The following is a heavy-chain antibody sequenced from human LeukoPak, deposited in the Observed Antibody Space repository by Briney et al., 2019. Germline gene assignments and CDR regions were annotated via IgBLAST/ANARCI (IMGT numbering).Heavy chain of an antibody. D-gene: IGHD3-10*01. Sequence: ASVKVSCKASGYTFTNYGISWVRQAPGQGLEWMGWISGYNGNTNYAQNLQGRVTMTEDTSTDTAYMELSSLRSEDTAVYYCATALGYKGSSKPFDYWGQGTLVTVSS. CDR3: ATALGYKGSSKPFDY. J-gene: IGHJ4*02. V-gene: IGHV1-18*01. CDR1: GYTFTNYG. CDR2: ISGYNGNT.